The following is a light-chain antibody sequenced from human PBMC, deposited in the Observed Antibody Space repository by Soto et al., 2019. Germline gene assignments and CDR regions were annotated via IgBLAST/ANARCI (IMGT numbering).Light chain of an antibody. J-gene: IGKJ3*01. CDR1: QSVSNNY. CDR2: GAS. CDR3: QQYGSSPVS. V-gene: IGKV3-20*01. Sequence: EIVLTQSPGTLSLSPGERATLSCRASQSVSNNYLAWYQQKPGQAPRFLMYGASSTATGTPDRFSGSGSGTDFTLTISRLEPEDYAVYYCQQYGSSPVSFGPGTKVDIK.